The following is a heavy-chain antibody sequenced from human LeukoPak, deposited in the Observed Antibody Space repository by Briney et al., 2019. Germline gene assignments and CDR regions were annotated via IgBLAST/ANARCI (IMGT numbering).Heavy chain of an antibody. Sequence: GGSLRLSCAASGFTFSSYSMNWVRQAPGKGLEWVSSISSSSSYIYYADTVKGRFTISRDNAKNSLYLQMNSLRAEDTAVYYCAREVVPAAIDYWGQGTLVTVSS. CDR1: GFTFSSYS. CDR2: ISSSSSYI. J-gene: IGHJ4*02. V-gene: IGHV3-21*01. D-gene: IGHD2-2*01. CDR3: AREVVPAAIDY.